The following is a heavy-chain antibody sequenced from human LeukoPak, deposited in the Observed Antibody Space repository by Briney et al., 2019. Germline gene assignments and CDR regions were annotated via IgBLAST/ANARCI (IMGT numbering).Heavy chain of an antibody. CDR3: ARDVPGSIGTTARFDP. V-gene: IGHV1-18*01. D-gene: IGHD1-1*01. Sequence: GASVTVSCKSSGYTSRTYGISWMRQAPGQGLEWMGWISFHNGNTNYAQKFHGRLTMTTGTSTSTAYMELRSLRSDDTGVYYCARDVPGSIGTTARFDPWGQGTLVTVSS. CDR1: GYTSRTYG. CDR2: ISFHNGNT. J-gene: IGHJ5*02.